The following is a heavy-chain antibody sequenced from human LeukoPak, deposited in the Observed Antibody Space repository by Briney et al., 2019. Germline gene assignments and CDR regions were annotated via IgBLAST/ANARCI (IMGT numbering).Heavy chain of an antibody. D-gene: IGHD5-18*01. CDR2: IYPEDADI. CDR1: GYTFTNYW. CDR3: ARTDDTAFDY. Sequence: GKSLKISCKGSGYTFTNYWIGWVRQMPGKGLEWMGIIYPEDADIRYSPSFRGQVTISADRSVSTAYLQWSSLKASDTAMYYCARTDDTAFDYWGQGTLVTVSS. J-gene: IGHJ4*02. V-gene: IGHV5-51*01.